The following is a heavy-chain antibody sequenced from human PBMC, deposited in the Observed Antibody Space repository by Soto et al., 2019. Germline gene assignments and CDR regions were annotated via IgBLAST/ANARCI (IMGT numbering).Heavy chain of an antibody. CDR3: ARDSIAVAGRSGGDY. CDR1: GFTFSSYS. J-gene: IGHJ4*02. CDR2: ISSSSSTI. D-gene: IGHD6-19*01. V-gene: IGHV3-48*02. Sequence: EVQLVESGGGLVQPGGSLRLSCAASGFTFSSYSMNWVRQAPGKGLEWVSYISSSSSTIYYADSVKGRFTISRDNAKNSRYLQMNSLRDEDTAVYYCARDSIAVAGRSGGDYWGQGTLVTVSS.